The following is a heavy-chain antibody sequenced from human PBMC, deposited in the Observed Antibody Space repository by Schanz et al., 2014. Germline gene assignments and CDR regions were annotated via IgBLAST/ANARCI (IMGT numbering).Heavy chain of an antibody. CDR3: ARDYKSAFSSPRHDAFDV. V-gene: IGHV3-48*01. Sequence: VQLVESGGGVVQPGRSLRLSCAASGFTFSGYSMNWVRQAPGKGLEWVSYISGSSSTKYYADSVKGRFTISRDNGKNSLYLKINTVRAEATAVYFCARDYKSAFSSPRHDAFDVWGQGTVVTVSS. D-gene: IGHD3-10*01. CDR1: GFTFSGYS. J-gene: IGHJ3*01. CDR2: ISGSSSTK.